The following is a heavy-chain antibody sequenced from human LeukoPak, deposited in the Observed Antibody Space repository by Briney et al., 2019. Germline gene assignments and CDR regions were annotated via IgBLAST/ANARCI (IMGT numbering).Heavy chain of an antibody. CDR2: IWYDGSNK. CDR1: GFTFSSYG. V-gene: IGHV3-33*01. D-gene: IGHD3-3*01. Sequence: GGSLRLSCAASGFTFSSYGMHWVRQAPGKGLEWVAVIWYDGSNKYYADSVKGRFTISRDNAKNSLYLQMNSLRAEDTAVYYCARDRAVYDFWSGYYYYMDVWGKGTTVTVSS. J-gene: IGHJ6*03. CDR3: ARDRAVYDFWSGYYYYMDV.